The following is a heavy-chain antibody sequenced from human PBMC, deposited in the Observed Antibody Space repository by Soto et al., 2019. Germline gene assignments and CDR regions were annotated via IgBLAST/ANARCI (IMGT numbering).Heavy chain of an antibody. CDR3: AVTWRGYSCGDH. Sequence: QVTLKESGPTLVKPTQTLTLTCTFSGFSLSTSGVGVGWIRQPPGKALEWLALIYWNENERYSPSLRSRLTITKDTSRNQVVFAMTNMDPVDTATSYCAVTWRGYSCGDHWGQGILVTVSS. J-gene: IGHJ4*02. CDR2: IYWNENE. D-gene: IGHD3-3*01. CDR1: GFSLSTSGVG. V-gene: IGHV2-5*01.